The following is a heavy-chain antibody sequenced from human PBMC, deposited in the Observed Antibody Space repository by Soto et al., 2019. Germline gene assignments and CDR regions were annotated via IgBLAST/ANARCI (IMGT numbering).Heavy chain of an antibody. CDR3: AKLGSSSWSPHYYFDY. CDR1: GFTSNNYA. V-gene: IGHV3-23*01. CDR2: ITDSGDDT. D-gene: IGHD2-2*01. Sequence: GGSLRLSCAASGFTSNNYAMGWVRQAPGKGLEWVSAITDSGDDTYYIDSVKGRFTISRDNSKSTLYLQMNSLRAEDTAIYYCAKLGSSSWSPHYYFDYWGQGTLVTVSS. J-gene: IGHJ4*02.